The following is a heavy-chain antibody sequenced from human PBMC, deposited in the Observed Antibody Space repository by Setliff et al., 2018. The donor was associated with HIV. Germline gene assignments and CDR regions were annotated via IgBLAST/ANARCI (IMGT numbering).Heavy chain of an antibody. CDR1: SDSLSSHY. D-gene: IGHD6-19*01. J-gene: IGHJ6*03. Sequence: SETLSLTCTVSSDSLSSHYWSWIRQPPGKGLEWIGHIYTSGSTNYNPSLKSRVTISVDTSKNQFSLKLSSVTAADTAVYYCARVRGNSGWYTLGYYYYYMDVWGKGTTVTVSS. V-gene: IGHV4-4*08. CDR3: ARVRGNSGWYTLGYYYYYMDV. CDR2: IYTSGST.